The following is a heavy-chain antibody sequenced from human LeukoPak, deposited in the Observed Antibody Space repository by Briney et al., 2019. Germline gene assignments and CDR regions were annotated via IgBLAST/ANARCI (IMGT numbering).Heavy chain of an antibody. V-gene: IGHV3-7*05. D-gene: IGHD1-14*01. CDR1: GFTFSAFW. J-gene: IGHJ4*02. CDR3: ARDATPPGLIFDS. Sequence: PGGSLRLSCEASGFTFSAFWMNWVRQAPGKGLEWVASINQDGNERTYVDSVKGRFTISRDNAKNSLFLQMNSLRVEDTAIYFCARDATPPGLIFDSWGQGTLVTVYS. CDR2: INQDGNER.